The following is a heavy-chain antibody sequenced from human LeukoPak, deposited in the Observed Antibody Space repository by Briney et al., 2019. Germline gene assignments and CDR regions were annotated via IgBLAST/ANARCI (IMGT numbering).Heavy chain of an antibody. J-gene: IGHJ3*02. V-gene: IGHV3-7*01. CDR3: ARVAWLQLVGAFDI. CDR2: IKQDGSEK. D-gene: IGHD5-24*01. CDR1: GFTFNSYW. Sequence: AGGSLRLSCAASGFTFNSYWMSWVRQAPGKGLEWVANIKQDGSEKYYVDSVKGRFTISRDNAKNSLYLQMNSLRAEDTAVYYCARVAWLQLVGAFDIWGQGTMVTVSS.